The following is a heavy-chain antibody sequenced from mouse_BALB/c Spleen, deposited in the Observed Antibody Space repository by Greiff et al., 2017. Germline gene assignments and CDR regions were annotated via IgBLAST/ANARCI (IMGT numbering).Heavy chain of an antibody. CDR2: IWAGGST. CDR3: ARDSGLRRGAMDY. V-gene: IGHV2-9*02. D-gene: IGHD2-2*01. CDR1: GFSLTSYG. J-gene: IGHJ4*01. Sequence: QVQLQQSGPGLVAPSQSLSITCTVSGFSLTSYGVHWVRQPPGKGLEWLGVIWAGGSTNYNSALMSRLSISKDNSKSQVFLKMNSLQTDDTAMYYCARDSGLRRGAMDYWGQGTSVTVSS.